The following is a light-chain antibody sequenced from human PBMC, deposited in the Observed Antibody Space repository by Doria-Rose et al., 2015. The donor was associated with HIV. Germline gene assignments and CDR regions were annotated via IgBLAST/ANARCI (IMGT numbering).Light chain of an antibody. Sequence: TQSPGTLPLSPGERATLSCRASQSLSSTYLAWYQQKPGQAPSLLIYDGSTRATGIPDRFSASGSGTDLTLTINRLEPEDFALYYCHQYGTSWTFGQGTKVEI. CDR2: DGS. CDR1: QSLSSTY. V-gene: IGKV3-20*01. CDR3: HQYGTSWT. J-gene: IGKJ1*01.